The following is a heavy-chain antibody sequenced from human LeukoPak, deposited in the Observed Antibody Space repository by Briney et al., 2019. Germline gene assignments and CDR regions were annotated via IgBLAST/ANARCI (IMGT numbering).Heavy chain of an antibody. Sequence: PSETLSLTCTVSGGSISSSSYYWGWIRQPPGNGLEWIGSIYHSGSTYYNPSLKSRVTISVDTSKNQFSLKLSSVTAADTAVYYCARATHSSGWYLLGWFDPWGQGTLVTVSS. D-gene: IGHD6-19*01. CDR3: ARATHSSGWYLLGWFDP. V-gene: IGHV4-39*07. CDR1: GGSISSSSYY. CDR2: IYHSGST. J-gene: IGHJ5*02.